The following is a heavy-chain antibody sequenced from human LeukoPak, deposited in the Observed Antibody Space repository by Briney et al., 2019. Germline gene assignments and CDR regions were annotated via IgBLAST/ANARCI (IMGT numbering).Heavy chain of an antibody. V-gene: IGHV3-30-3*01. CDR3: AKDYYSSGSYYLEFFQH. D-gene: IGHD3-10*01. Sequence: AGGSLRLSCAASGFTFSSYAMHWVRQAPGKGLEWVAVISYDGSNKYYADSVKGRFTISRDNSKNTVYLQMNSLRAEDTAVYYCAKDYYSSGSYYLEFFQHWGQGTLVTVSS. CDR2: ISYDGSNK. CDR1: GFTFSSYA. J-gene: IGHJ1*01.